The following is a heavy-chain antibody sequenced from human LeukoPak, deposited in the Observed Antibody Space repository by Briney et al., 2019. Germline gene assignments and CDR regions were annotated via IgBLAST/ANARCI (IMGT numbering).Heavy chain of an antibody. V-gene: IGHV4-30-2*01. CDR2: IYHSGST. CDR1: GGSISSGGYY. J-gene: IGHJ4*02. CDR3: ARGGGDSSSSPFDY. D-gene: IGHD6-6*01. Sequence: SETLSLTCTVSGGSISSGGYYRSWIRQPPGKGLEWIGYIYHSGSTYYNPSLKSRVTISVDRSKNQFSLKLGSVTAADTAVYYCARGGGDSSSSPFDYWGQGTLVTVSS.